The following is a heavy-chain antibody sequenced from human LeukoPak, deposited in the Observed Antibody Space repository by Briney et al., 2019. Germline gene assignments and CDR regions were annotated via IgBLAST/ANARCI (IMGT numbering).Heavy chain of an antibody. CDR1: GFTFSSYG. J-gene: IGHJ4*02. D-gene: IGHD6-13*01. Sequence: GGSLRLSCAAPGFTFSSYGMHWVRQAPGKGLEGVAFIRYDGSNKYYADSVKGRFTISRDNSKNTLYLQMNSLRAEDTAVYYCAKDPQQLGVYWGQGTLVTVSS. CDR3: AKDPQQLGVY. CDR2: IRYDGSNK. V-gene: IGHV3-30*02.